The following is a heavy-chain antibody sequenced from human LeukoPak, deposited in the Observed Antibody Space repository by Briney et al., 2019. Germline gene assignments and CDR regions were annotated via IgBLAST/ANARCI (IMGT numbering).Heavy chain of an antibody. V-gene: IGHV1-69*05. CDR3: AIFGGTSSWGADYDYMDV. Sequence: ASVKVSCKASGCTFSSYAISWVRQAPGQGLEWMGWIIPFFGTANYAQKFQGRVTITTDESTSTAYMELSSLRSEDPAVYYCAIFGGTSSWGADYDYMDVCGKGTTVTVSS. CDR1: GCTFSSYA. D-gene: IGHD2-2*01. CDR2: IIPFFGTA. J-gene: IGHJ6*03.